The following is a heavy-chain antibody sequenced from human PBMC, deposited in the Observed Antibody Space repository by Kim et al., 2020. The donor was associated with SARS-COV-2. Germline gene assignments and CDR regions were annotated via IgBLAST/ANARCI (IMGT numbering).Heavy chain of an antibody. D-gene: IGHD2-21*02. CDR3: ARDQCGGDCYFLPGPEYFDY. V-gene: IGHV1-18*04. Sequence: ASVKVSCKASGYTFTSYGISWVRQAPGQGLEWMGWISAYNGNTNYAQKLQGRVTMTTDTSTSTAYMELRSLRSDDTAVYYCARDQCGGDCYFLPGPEYFDYWGQGTLVTVSS. CDR2: ISAYNGNT. J-gene: IGHJ4*02. CDR1: GYTFTSYG.